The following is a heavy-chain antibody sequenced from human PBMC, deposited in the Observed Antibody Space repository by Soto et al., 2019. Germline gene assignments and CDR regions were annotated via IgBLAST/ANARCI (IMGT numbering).Heavy chain of an antibody. CDR3: ARHNRXSSTWFEGWFXP. J-gene: IGHJ5*02. CDR1: GYSFSSYW. Sequence: GESLKISCKGSGYSFSSYWIGWVRQMPGKGLEWMGIIYPGDSDTRYSPSFQGQVTISADKSISTAYLQWNSLKASDTAMYYCARHNRXSSTWFEGWFXPWGQGTLVXVSS. V-gene: IGHV5-51*01. CDR2: IYPGDSDT. D-gene: IGHD6-13*01.